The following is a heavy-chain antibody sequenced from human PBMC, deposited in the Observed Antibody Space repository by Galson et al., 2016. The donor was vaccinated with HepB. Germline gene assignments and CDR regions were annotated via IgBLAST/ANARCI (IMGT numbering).Heavy chain of an antibody. CDR3: SRLSLVVVGTIDY. CDR1: GLTFSSYW. J-gene: IGHJ4*02. Sequence: SLRLSCAASGLTFSSYWMHWVRQAPGKGLEWISHIKSDGRSTNYADSVKGRFIISRDNAKNTRYLQMNSLRAEDTAVYYCSRLSLVVVGTIDYWGQGTLVTVSS. CDR2: IKSDGRST. D-gene: IGHD3-22*01. V-gene: IGHV3-74*01.